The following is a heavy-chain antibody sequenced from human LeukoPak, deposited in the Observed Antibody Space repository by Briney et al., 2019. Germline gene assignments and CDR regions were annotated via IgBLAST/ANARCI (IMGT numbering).Heavy chain of an antibody. V-gene: IGHV3-30*02. J-gene: IGHJ4*02. CDR1: GFPFSSYG. Sequence: GSLSLSCAASGFPFSSYGMHWVRQAPGKGLEWVAFIRYDGSNKCYADSVKGRFTISRDNSKNTLYLQMNSLRAEDTAVYYCAKDERGGGYSYGPYYFDYWGQGTLVTVSS. CDR2: IRYDGSNK. CDR3: AKDERGGGYSYGPYYFDY. D-gene: IGHD5-18*01.